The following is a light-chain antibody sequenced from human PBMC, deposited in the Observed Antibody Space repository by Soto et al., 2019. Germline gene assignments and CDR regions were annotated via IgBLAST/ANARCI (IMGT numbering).Light chain of an antibody. CDR1: QSVSSN. V-gene: IGKV3-15*01. CDR3: QQYNNWPLT. J-gene: IGKJ3*01. CDR2: GAS. Sequence: EIVMTQSPATLSVSPGERATLSCRASQSVSSNLAWYQQRPGQARRLLIYGASTRATGIPARFSGSGSETEFTHTISSLQSEDFSVYSCQQYNNWPLTFGSGTKVDIK.